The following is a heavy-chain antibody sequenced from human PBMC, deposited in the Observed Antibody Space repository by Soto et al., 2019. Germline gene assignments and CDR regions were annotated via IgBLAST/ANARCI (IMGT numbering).Heavy chain of an antibody. D-gene: IGHD6-19*01. CDR1: GFTFSNYA. J-gene: IGHJ4*02. V-gene: IGHV3-23*01. CDR3: ARGFWAVAGTRYFDY. Sequence: EVQLLESGGGFVQPGGSLRLSCAASGFTFSNYAMNWVRQAPGKGLEWVSVISGSGDSAYYADSVKGRSTTSRDNSKNTLYLQVNSLRAEDTAVYYCARGFWAVAGTRYFDYWGQGTLVTVSP. CDR2: ISGSGDSA.